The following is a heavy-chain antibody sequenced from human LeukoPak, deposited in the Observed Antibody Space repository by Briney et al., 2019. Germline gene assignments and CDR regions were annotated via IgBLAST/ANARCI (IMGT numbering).Heavy chain of an antibody. V-gene: IGHV1-69*04. J-gene: IGHJ4*02. CDR1: GGTFSSYA. Sequence: SVKVSCKASGGTFSSYAIGWVRQAPGQGLEWMGRIIPILGIANYAQKFQGRVTITADKTTSTAYMELSSLRSEDPAVYYCARDPSYYYDSSGSNPDYWGQGTLVTVSS. CDR3: ARDPSYYYDSSGSNPDY. D-gene: IGHD3-22*01. CDR2: IIPILGIA.